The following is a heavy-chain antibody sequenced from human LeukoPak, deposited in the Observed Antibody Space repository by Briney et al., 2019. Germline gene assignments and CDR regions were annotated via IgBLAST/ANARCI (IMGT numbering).Heavy chain of an antibody. J-gene: IGHJ4*02. CDR3: ARSAGIAAAGRFDY. V-gene: IGHV3-53*01. D-gene: IGHD6-13*01. CDR1: GFTFSTYS. CDR2: IYSGGST. Sequence: GGSLRLSCAASGFTFSTYSMNWVRQAPGKGLEWGSVIYSGGSTYYADSVKGRFTISRDNSKNTLYLQMNSLRAEDTAVYYCARSAGIAAAGRFDYWGQGTLVSVSS.